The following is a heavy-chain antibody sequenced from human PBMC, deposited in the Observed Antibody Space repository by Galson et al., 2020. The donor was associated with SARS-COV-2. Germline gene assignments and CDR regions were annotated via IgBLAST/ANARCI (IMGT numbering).Heavy chain of an antibody. CDR3: ARLRYYDVLTGYIVDV. V-gene: IGHV1-2*02. CDR2: INPKSGGT. CDR1: GYTFTDYY. D-gene: IGHD3-9*01. J-gene: IGHJ6*02. Sequence: ASVKVSCKASGYTFTDYYIHWVRQAPGQGLEWKGLINPKSGGTNYAQKFEGRVTMTRDTSITTAYMELSRLRADDTSVYYCARLRYYDVLTGYIVDVWGQGTMVTVSS.